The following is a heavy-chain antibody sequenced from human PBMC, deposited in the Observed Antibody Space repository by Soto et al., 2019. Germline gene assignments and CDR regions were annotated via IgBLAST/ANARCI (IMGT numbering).Heavy chain of an antibody. D-gene: IGHD4-17*01. CDR1: GFTFSSYA. CDR2: ISGSGGST. CDR3: AKGRTVTTHGGYFDY. V-gene: IGHV3-23*01. Sequence: EVQLLESGGGLVQPGGSLRLSCAASGFTFSSYAMSWVRQAPGKGLEWVSAISGSGGSTYYADSVKGRVTISGDNSKNTLYLQMISLRAEDTAVYYCAKGRTVTTHGGYFDYWGQGTLVTVSS. J-gene: IGHJ4*02.